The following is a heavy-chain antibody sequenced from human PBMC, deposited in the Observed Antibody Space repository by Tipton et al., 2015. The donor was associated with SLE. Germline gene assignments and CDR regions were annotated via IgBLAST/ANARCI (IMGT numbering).Heavy chain of an antibody. CDR1: GGSIASSY. Sequence: TLSLTCTVSGGSIASSYWSWIRQPPGKGLEWIGYIYYSGNTKYNPSLKTRVTISLDTSKNQFSLNLSSVTAADTAVYYCARWEFYVSYHYGMDVWGQGTTVTVSS. D-gene: IGHD3-16*01. J-gene: IGHJ6*02. V-gene: IGHV4-59*08. CDR3: ARWEFYVSYHYGMDV. CDR2: IYYSGNT.